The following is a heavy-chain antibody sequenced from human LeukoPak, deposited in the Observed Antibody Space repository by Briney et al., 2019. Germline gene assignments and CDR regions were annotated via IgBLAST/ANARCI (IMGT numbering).Heavy chain of an antibody. CDR2: IIPILGIA. J-gene: IGHJ4*02. D-gene: IGHD5-18*01. Sequence: SVKVSCKASGGTFSSYTISWVRQAPRQGLEWMGRIIPILGIANYAQKFQGRVTITADKSTSTAYMELSSLRSEDTAVYYCARDREGGSYDYYFDYWGQGSLVTVSS. V-gene: IGHV1-69*04. CDR1: GGTFSSYT. CDR3: ARDREGGSYDYYFDY.